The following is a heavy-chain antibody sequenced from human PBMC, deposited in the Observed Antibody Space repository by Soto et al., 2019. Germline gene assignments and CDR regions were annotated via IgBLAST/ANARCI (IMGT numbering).Heavy chain of an antibody. V-gene: IGHV3-74*01. CDR2: INSDGSST. Sequence: GGSLRLSCAASGFTFSSYWMHWVRQAPGKGLVWVSRINSDGSSTSYADSVKGRFTISRDNAKNTLYLQMNSLRAEDTAVYYCARAPEHTYYYDSSGQSEFDYWGQGTLVTVSS. CDR1: GFTFSSYW. D-gene: IGHD3-22*01. J-gene: IGHJ4*02. CDR3: ARAPEHTYYYDSSGQSEFDY.